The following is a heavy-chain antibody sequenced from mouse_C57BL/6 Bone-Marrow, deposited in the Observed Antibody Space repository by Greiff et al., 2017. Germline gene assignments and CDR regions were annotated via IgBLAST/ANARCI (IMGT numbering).Heavy chain of an antibody. CDR1: GYTFTSYW. Sequence: QVQLKQPGAELVKPGASVKLSCKASGYTFTSYWMHWVKQRPGQGLEWIGMIHPNSGSTNYNEKFKSKATLTVDKSSSTAYMQLSSLTSEDAAVYYCARRITTVVERAFDYWGQGTTLTVSS. CDR2: IHPNSGST. D-gene: IGHD1-1*01. CDR3: ARRITTVVERAFDY. J-gene: IGHJ2*01. V-gene: IGHV1-64*01.